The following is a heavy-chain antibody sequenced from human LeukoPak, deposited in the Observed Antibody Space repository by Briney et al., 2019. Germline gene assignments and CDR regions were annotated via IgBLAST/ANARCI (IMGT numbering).Heavy chain of an antibody. V-gene: IGHV4-4*07. D-gene: IGHD3-3*01. CDR1: GGSISSYY. J-gene: IGHJ6*03. Sequence: SETLSLTCTVSGGSISSYYWSWIRQPAGKGLEWIGRIYSTGSTNYNPSLKSRVTMSVDTSKNQFSLRLRSVTAADTAVYYCARDHSLYYDFWSGYYTDYMDVWGKGTTVTVSS. CDR2: IYSTGST. CDR3: ARDHSLYYDFWSGYYTDYMDV.